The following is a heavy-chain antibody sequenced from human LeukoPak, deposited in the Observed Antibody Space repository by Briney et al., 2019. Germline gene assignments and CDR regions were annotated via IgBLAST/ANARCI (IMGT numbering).Heavy chain of an antibody. CDR2: THYSGST. CDR1: GGSISSGGYY. D-gene: IGHD3-9*01. CDR3: AREKLVTYYMDV. Sequence: PSETLSLTCTVSGGSISSGGYYWSWIRQPPGKGLEWIGYTHYSGSTYYNPSLKSRVTISVDRSKNQFSLKLSSVTAADTAVYYCAREKLVTYYMDVWGQGTTVTVSS. V-gene: IGHV4-30-2*01. J-gene: IGHJ6*03.